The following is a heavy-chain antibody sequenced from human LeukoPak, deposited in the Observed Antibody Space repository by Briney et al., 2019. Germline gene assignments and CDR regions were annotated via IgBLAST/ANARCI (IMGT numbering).Heavy chain of an antibody. CDR3: ARHGHSSSTRWFDP. J-gene: IGHJ5*02. V-gene: IGHV4-59*01. CDR2: IDHSGST. CDR1: GGSFSRYF. Sequence: SETLSLTCTVSGGSFSRYFWTWIRQTPGKGLEWIGYIDHSGSTNYSPSLQSRVTISIDTSKNQFSLKLNSVTAADTAVYYCARHGHSSSTRWFDPWGQGTLVTVSS. D-gene: IGHD6-13*01.